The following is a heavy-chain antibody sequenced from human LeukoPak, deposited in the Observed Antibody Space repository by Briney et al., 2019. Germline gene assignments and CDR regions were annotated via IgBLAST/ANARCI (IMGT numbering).Heavy chain of an antibody. D-gene: IGHD2-15*01. CDR2: INHSGST. CDR3: ARGGCSGGSCYEDAFDI. J-gene: IGHJ3*02. V-gene: IGHV4-34*01. CDR1: GGSFSGYY. Sequence: NPSETLSLTCAVYGGSFSGYYWSWIRQPPGKGLEWIGEINHSGSTNYNPSLKSRVTISVDTSKNQFSLKLSSVTAADTAVYYCARGGCSGGSCYEDAFDIWGQGTMVTVSS.